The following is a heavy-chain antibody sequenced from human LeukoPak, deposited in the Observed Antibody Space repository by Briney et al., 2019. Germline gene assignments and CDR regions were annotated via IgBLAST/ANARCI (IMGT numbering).Heavy chain of an antibody. Sequence: GSSVKVSCKASGGTFSSYAISWVRQAPGQGLEWMGGIIPIFGTANYAQKFQGRVTITTDESTSTAYMELSSLRSEDTAVYYCARESKDIAAAGTGWFDPWGQGTLVTVSS. CDR3: ARESKDIAAAGTGWFDP. CDR2: IIPIFGTA. J-gene: IGHJ5*02. D-gene: IGHD6-13*01. CDR1: GGTFSSYA. V-gene: IGHV1-69*05.